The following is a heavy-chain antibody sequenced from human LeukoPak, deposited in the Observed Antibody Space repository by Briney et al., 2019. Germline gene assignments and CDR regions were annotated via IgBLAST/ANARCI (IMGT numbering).Heavy chain of an antibody. J-gene: IGHJ4*02. D-gene: IGHD3-9*01. CDR2: VFYNGRT. V-gene: IGHV4-59*01. Sequence: SETLSLTCTVSGGSISNYYWNWIRQPPGKGLEWIGYVFYNGRTSYNPSLKSRVTISVDTSKNQFSLKLSSVTAADTAVYYCARAISIYGDPFDYWGQGTLVTVSS. CDR1: GGSISNYY. CDR3: ARAISIYGDPFDY.